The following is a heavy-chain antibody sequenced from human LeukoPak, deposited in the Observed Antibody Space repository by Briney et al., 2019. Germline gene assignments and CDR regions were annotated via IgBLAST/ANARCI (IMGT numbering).Heavy chain of an antibody. CDR1: GGSISSYY. CDR2: IYYSGST. CDR3: ARARHYGSGSYTFDY. V-gene: IGHV4-59*01. Sequence: SETLSLTCTVSGGSISSYYWSWIRQPPGKGLEWIGYIYYSGSTNYNPPLKSRVTISVDTSKNQFSLKLSSVTAADTAVYYCARARHYGSGSYTFDYWGQGTLVTVSS. D-gene: IGHD3-10*01. J-gene: IGHJ4*02.